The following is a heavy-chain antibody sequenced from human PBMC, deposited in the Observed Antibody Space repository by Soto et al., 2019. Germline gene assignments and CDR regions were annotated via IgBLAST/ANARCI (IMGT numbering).Heavy chain of an antibody. V-gene: IGHV4-31*03. CDR2: IYYSGST. J-gene: IGHJ5*02. D-gene: IGHD3-3*01. CDR3: ARGKGGYDFWSGPQNWFDP. CDR1: GGSISSGGYY. Sequence: PSETLSLTCTVSGGSISSGGYYWSWIRQHPGKGLEWIGYIYYSGSTYYNPSLKSRVTISVDTSKNQFSLKLSSVTAADTAVYYCARGKGGYDFWSGPQNWFDPWGQGTLVTVSS.